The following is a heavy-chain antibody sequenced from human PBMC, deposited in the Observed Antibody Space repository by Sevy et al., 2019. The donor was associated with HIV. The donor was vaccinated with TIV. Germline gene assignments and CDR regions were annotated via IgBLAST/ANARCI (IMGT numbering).Heavy chain of an antibody. D-gene: IGHD1-26*01. V-gene: IGHV3-48*03. CDR3: SRDLRLSGIYRSDY. CDR2: ISGSGNTI. J-gene: IGHJ4*02. Sequence: GGSLRLSCAASGFTFNSYDMNWVRRAPGKGLEWISYISGSGNTIYYADSVKGRFTISRHNAKKTLSLQMNSLRAEDTAVYYCSRDLRLSGIYRSDYWGQGTLVTVSS. CDR1: GFTFNSYD.